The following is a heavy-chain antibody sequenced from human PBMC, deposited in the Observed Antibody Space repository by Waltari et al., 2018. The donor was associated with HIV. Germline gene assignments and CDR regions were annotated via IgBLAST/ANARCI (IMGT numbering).Heavy chain of an antibody. CDR3: AKAKYSGIAAAGYFDY. V-gene: IGHV3-9*01. Sequence: EVQLVESGGGLVQPGRSLRLSCAASGFTFDDYAMHWVRQAPGKGLECVSGISWNSGSTGYADSVKGRFTISRDNAKNSLYLQMNSLRAEDTALYYCAKAKYSGIAAAGYFDYWGQGTLVTVSS. CDR2: ISWNSGST. CDR1: GFTFDDYA. D-gene: IGHD6-13*01. J-gene: IGHJ4*02.